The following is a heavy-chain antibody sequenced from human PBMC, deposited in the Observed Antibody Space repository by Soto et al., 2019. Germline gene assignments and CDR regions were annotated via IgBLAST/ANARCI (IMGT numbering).Heavy chain of an antibody. D-gene: IGHD2-8*02. CDR2: FSLSGTT. J-gene: IGHJ4*02. V-gene: IGHV4-4*07. Sequence: SETLSLTCTVSGASITGTSYWSWIRQPAGKGLEWIGRFSLSGTTNYNPSLRSRVTMSADVSKNQFSLRLTSVTAADTALYYCAREMTPPGAPTWYYFDSWGQGTLVTVSS. CDR3: AREMTPPGAPTWYYFDS. CDR1: GASITGTSY.